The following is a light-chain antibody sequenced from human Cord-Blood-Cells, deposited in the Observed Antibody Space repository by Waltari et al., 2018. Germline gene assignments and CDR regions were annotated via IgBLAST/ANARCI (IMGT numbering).Light chain of an antibody. J-gene: IGKJ4*02. V-gene: IGKV1-33*01. CDR2: DAS. Sequence: DIQMTQSPSSLSASVGDRVTIPCQASQDIINYLNWYQQKPGKAPKLLIYDASNLETGVPSRSSGSGSGTDFTFTISSLQPEDIATYYCQQYDNLPLTFGGGTKVEIK. CDR3: QQYDNLPLT. CDR1: QDIINY.